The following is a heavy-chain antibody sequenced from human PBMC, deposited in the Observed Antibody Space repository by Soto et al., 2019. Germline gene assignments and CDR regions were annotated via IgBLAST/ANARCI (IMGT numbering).Heavy chain of an antibody. CDR2: INPNSGGT. V-gene: IGHV1-2*04. CDR1: GYTFTGYY. D-gene: IGHD2-15*01. CDR3: ARDRYPIVVVVAATERLFAFDI. J-gene: IGHJ3*02. Sequence: GASVKVSCKASGYTFTGYYMHWVRQAPGQGLEWMGWINPNSGGTNYAQKFQGWVTMTRDTSISTAYMELSRLRSDDTAVYYCARDRYPIVVVVAATERLFAFDIWGQGTVVTVSS.